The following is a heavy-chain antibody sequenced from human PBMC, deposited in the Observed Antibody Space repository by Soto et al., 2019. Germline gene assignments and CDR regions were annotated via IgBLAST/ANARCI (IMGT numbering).Heavy chain of an antibody. V-gene: IGHV3-66*04. Sequence: EVQLVQSGGGLVQPGGSLRLSCVASGFTVSSDFISWVRQAPGKGPEWVSLIYSIYEGSGTYYADSVKGRFTISRDNSKNTVFLQMDSLRAEDTAMYYCARHDYLETWGQGTLVTVSP. J-gene: IGHJ4*02. CDR3: ARHDYLET. D-gene: IGHD4-17*01. CDR2: IYSIYEGSGT. CDR1: GFTVSSDF.